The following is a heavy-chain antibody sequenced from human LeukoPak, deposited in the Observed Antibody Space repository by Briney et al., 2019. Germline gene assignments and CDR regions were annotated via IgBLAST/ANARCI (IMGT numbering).Heavy chain of an antibody. CDR1: GGSISSYY. Sequence: SETLSLTCTVPGGSISSYYWNWIRQPPGKGLEWIGYIYYSGSTNYNPSLKSRVTVSVDTSKNQFSLKLSSVTAADTAVYYCARVSSSSWVFDYWGQGTLVTVSS. J-gene: IGHJ4*02. CDR3: ARVSSSSWVFDY. V-gene: IGHV4-59*01. CDR2: IYYSGST. D-gene: IGHD6-6*01.